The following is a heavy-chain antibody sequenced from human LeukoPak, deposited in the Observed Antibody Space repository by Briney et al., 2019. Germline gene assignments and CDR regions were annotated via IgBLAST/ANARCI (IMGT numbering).Heavy chain of an antibody. CDR2: IWYDGSNK. D-gene: IGHD6-19*01. CDR1: GFTFSSYG. J-gene: IGHJ4*02. V-gene: IGHV3-33*01. Sequence: GGSLRLSCAASGFTFSSYGMHWVRQAPGKGLEWVAVIWYDGSNKYYADSVEGRFTISRDNSKNTLYLQMNSLRAEDTAVYYCARDDVNSSGFDYWGQGTLVTVSS. CDR3: ARDDVNSSGFDY.